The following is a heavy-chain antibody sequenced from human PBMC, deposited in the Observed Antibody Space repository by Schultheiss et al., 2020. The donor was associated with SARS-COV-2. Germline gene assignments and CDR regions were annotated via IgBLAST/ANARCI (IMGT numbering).Heavy chain of an antibody. J-gene: IGHJ4*02. D-gene: IGHD5-18*01. CDR3: ARHQLRGYSYGYVGY. CDR1: GYSFTSYW. Sequence: GEPLKISCKGSGYSFTSYWIGWVRQMPGKGLEWMGIIYPGDSDTRYSPSFQGQVTISADKSISTAYLQWSSLKASDTAMYYCARHQLRGYSYGYVGYWGQGTLVTVSS. CDR2: IYPGDSDT. V-gene: IGHV5-51*01.